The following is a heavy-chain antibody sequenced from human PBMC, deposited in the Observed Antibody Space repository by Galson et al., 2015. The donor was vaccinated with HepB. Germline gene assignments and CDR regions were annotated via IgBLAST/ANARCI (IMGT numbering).Heavy chain of an antibody. CDR1: GYSFPAYS. J-gene: IGHJ4*02. V-gene: IGHV1-2*05. CDR2: INPVSGDT. CDR3: ARDPGSGDLDH. D-gene: IGHD3-10*01. Sequence: SVKVSCKASGYSFPAYSIHWVRQAPGQGLEWMGRINPVSGDTNHAQKFQGRVTLTRDTPINTAYMELRRLRYEDSVVYYCARDPGSGDLDHWGQGSLVIVSS.